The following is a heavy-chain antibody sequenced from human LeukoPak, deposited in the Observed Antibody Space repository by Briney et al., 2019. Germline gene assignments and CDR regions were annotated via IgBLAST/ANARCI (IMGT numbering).Heavy chain of an antibody. CDR2: ISYDGSNK. Sequence: PGGSLRLSCAASGFTFSSHAMHWVRQAPGKGLEWVAVISYDGSNKYYADSVKGRFTISRDNSKNTLYLQMNSLGAEDTAVYYCARENAAGSYSTWGQGTLVTVSS. D-gene: IGHD1-26*01. J-gene: IGHJ5*02. V-gene: IGHV3-30-3*01. CDR3: ARENAAGSYST. CDR1: GFTFSSHA.